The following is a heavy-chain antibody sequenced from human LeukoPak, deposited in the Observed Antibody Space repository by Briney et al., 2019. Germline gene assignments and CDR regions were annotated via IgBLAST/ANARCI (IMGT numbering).Heavy chain of an antibody. CDR3: ARDRSSSSSFDY. Sequence: GGSLRLSCTASGFTFSTYDMSWVRQAPGKGLEWVSTVRVNGRSTYYADSVKGRFTISRDNSKNTLYLQMNSLRAEDTAVYYCARDRSSSSSFDYWGQGTLVTVSS. CDR2: VRVNGRST. CDR1: GFTFSTYD. V-gene: IGHV3-23*01. J-gene: IGHJ4*02. D-gene: IGHD6-6*01.